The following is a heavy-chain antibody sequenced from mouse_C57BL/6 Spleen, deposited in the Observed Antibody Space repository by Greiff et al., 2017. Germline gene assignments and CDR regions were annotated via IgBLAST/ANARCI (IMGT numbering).Heavy chain of an antibody. J-gene: IGHJ4*01. CDR3: ARNWDEGAMGY. CDR2: INPNNGGT. V-gene: IGHV1-26*01. Sequence: VQLQQSGPELVKPGASVKISCKASGYTFTDYYMNWVKQSHGKSLEWIGDINPNNGGTSYNQKFKGKATLTVDKSSSTAYMELRSLTSEDSAVYYCARNWDEGAMGYWGQGTSVTVAS. D-gene: IGHD4-1*01. CDR1: GYTFTDYY.